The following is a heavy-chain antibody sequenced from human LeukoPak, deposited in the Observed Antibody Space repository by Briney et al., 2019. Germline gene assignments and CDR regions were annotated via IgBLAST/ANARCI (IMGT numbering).Heavy chain of an antibody. CDR1: GFTFDDYA. D-gene: IGHD2-2*01. J-gene: IGHJ4*02. V-gene: IGHV3-9*01. CDR2: ISWNSGSI. Sequence: GRSLRLSCAASGFTFDDYAMPWVRQAPGKGLEWVSGISWNSGSIGYADSVKGRFTISRDNAKNSLYLQMNSLRAEDTALYYCAKAPGYCSSTSCYPIDYWGQGTLVTVSS. CDR3: AKAPGYCSSTSCYPIDY.